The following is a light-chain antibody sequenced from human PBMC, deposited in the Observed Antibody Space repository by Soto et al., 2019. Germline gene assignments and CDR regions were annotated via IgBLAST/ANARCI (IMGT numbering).Light chain of an antibody. Sequence: EIVLTQSPGTLSLSPGERATLSCRASQSVSGSYLAWYQQKPGQAPRLLIYGASTRATGIPDRFSGSGSGTDFTLTISRLEPEDFAVYYCQQYGSSLFTFGPGTKVEIK. CDR3: QQYGSSLFT. CDR1: QSVSGSY. V-gene: IGKV3-20*01. CDR2: GAS. J-gene: IGKJ3*01.